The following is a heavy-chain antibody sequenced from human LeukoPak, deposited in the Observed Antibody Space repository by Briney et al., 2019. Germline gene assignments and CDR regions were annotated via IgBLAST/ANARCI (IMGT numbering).Heavy chain of an antibody. CDR2: IIPIFGTA. V-gene: IGHV1-69*13. CDR3: ASDIVVVPAAIRYYYYGMDV. CDR1: GGTFSSYA. J-gene: IGHJ6*02. Sequence: ASVKVSCKASGGTFSSYAISWVRQAPGQGLEWMGGIIPIFGTANYAQKFQGRVTITADESTSTAYMELSSLRSEDTAVYYCASDIVVVPAAIRYYYYGMDVWGQGTTVTVSS. D-gene: IGHD2-2*02.